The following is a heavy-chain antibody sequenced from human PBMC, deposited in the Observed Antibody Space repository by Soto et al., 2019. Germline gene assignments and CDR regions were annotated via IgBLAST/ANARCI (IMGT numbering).Heavy chain of an antibody. Sequence: QVQLVQSGAEVKKPGSSVKVSCKASGYTFTSYAMHWVRQAPGQRLEWMGWINAGNGNTKYSQKFQGRVTITRDTSASTAYMELSSLRSEDTAVYYCTTPIVVDTEGAFDIWGQGTMVTVSS. D-gene: IGHD3-22*01. J-gene: IGHJ3*02. CDR3: TTPIVVDTEGAFDI. CDR2: INAGNGNT. V-gene: IGHV1-3*01. CDR1: GYTFTSYA.